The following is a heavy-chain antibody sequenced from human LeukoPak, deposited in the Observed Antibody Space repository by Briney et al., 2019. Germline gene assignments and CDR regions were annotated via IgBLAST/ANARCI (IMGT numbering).Heavy chain of an antibody. Sequence: GGSLRLSCAASGFTFNNYAMTWVRQAPGKGVEGVSSIGGSGGRPFYAHSVKGRFTISRDISKNTLYLQMRTLTAEGTAIYYCVKGGIERFGLVPDWFDPWGQGTLVTVSS. D-gene: IGHD3/OR15-3a*01. CDR3: VKGGIERFGLVPDWFDP. V-gene: IGHV3-23*01. CDR1: GFTFNNYA. CDR2: IGGSGGRP. J-gene: IGHJ5*02.